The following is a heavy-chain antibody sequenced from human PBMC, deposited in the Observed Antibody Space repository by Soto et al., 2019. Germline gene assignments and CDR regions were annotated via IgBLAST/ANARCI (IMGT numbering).Heavy chain of an antibody. V-gene: IGHV3-33*01. Sequence: GGSLRPSCAASGFTFSSYGMHWVRQAPGKGLEWVAVIWYDGSNKYYADSVKGRFTISRDNSKNTLYLQMNSLRAEDTAVYYCARAAYDSSGYYAEYFQHWGQGTLVTVSS. J-gene: IGHJ1*01. CDR2: IWYDGSNK. CDR3: ARAAYDSSGYYAEYFQH. D-gene: IGHD3-22*01. CDR1: GFTFSSYG.